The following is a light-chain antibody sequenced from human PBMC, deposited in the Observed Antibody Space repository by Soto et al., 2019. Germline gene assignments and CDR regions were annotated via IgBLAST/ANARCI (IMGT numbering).Light chain of an antibody. Sequence: ESVLTHSPATLSLSPGERATLSRRASQSVRSSLAWYQQQPGQAPRLLIYDASNRATGIPARFSGSGSGTDFTLTISSLEPKDFAVYYCQQRSNWPGTFGQGTKVDIK. CDR1: QSVRSS. CDR3: QQRSNWPGT. J-gene: IGKJ1*01. V-gene: IGKV3-11*01. CDR2: DAS.